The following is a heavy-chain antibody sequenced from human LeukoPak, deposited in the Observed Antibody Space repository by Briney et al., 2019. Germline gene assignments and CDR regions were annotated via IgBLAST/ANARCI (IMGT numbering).Heavy chain of an antibody. CDR2: INWNSDSI. CDR3: AINGGGDSGYGNFDY. D-gene: IGHD5-12*01. V-gene: IGHV3-9*01. J-gene: IGHJ4*02. CDR1: RFTFDDYA. Sequence: GRSLRLSCAASRFTFDDYAMHWVRQAPGKGLEWVSGINWNSDSIGYADSVKGRFTTSRDNAKNSLYLQMNSLRAEDTAFYYCAINGGGDSGYGNFDYWGQGTLVTVSS.